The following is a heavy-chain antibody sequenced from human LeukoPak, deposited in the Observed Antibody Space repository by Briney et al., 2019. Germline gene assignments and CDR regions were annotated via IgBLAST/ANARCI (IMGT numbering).Heavy chain of an antibody. V-gene: IGHV1-18*01. CDR3: ARESRRCSSTNCYFDY. Sequence: ASVKVSCKASGYTFPTYGISWVRQAPGQGLEWMGWTSAYNGNTNYAQKLQGRVTMTTDTSTTTAYMELRSLRSDDTAMYYCARESRRCSSTNCYFDYWGQGTLVTVSS. D-gene: IGHD2-2*01. J-gene: IGHJ4*02. CDR2: TSAYNGNT. CDR1: GYTFPTYG.